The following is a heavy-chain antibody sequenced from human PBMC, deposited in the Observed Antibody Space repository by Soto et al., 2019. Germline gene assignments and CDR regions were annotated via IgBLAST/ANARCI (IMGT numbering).Heavy chain of an antibody. CDR3: ARGADDFSSGYYYED. CDR2: SGNT. J-gene: IGHJ4*02. CDR1: GYTFSRHG. D-gene: IGHD3-3*01. Sequence: QVQLVQSGAEVKKPGASVTVSCKASGYTFSRHGISWVRQAPGQGLEWMAWSGNTNYAQKFQGRLTLTTNPSTRTAYMELRSLRSDDTAVYYCARGADDFSSGYYYEDLGQGTLVTVSS. V-gene: IGHV1-18*04.